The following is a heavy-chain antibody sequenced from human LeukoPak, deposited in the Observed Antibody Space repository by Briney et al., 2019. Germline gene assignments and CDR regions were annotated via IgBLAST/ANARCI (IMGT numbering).Heavy chain of an antibody. D-gene: IGHD3-16*01. CDR3: ARYEGADAFDI. CDR1: GGSISSSSNY. CDR2: IYYSGST. Sequence: SSETLSLTCTVSGGSISSSSNYWGWIRQPPGKGLEWIGSIYYSGSTYYNPSLKSRVTISVDTSKNQFSLKLSSVTAADTAVYYCARYEGADAFDIWGQGTMVTVSS. J-gene: IGHJ3*02. V-gene: IGHV4-39*07.